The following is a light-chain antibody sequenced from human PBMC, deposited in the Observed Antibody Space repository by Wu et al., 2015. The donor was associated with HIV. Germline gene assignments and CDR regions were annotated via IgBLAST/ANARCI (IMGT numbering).Light chain of an antibody. CDR3: QQYSHSLT. Sequence: EVVLTQSPDTLSLSPGERVTLSCRASQTVSNNYLAWYQQKPGQAPRLLIYDASSTATGIPDRFSGSGSGTDFTLTVSRLEPEDSAVYYCQQYSHSLTFGGGTKWRSN. CDR1: QTVSNNY. J-gene: IGKJ4*01. CDR2: DAS. V-gene: IGKV3-20*01.